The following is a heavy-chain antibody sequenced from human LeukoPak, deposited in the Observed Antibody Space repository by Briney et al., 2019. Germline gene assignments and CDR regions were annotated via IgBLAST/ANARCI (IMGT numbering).Heavy chain of an antibody. V-gene: IGHV4-34*01. D-gene: IGHD5-24*01. CDR2: INHSGST. CDR1: GGSFSGYY. Sequence: SETLSLTCAVYGGSFSGYYWSWIRQPPGKGLEWIGEINHSGSTNYNPSLKSRVTISVDTSKNQFSLKLSSVIAADTAVYYCARGYVEMATINLYSYWGQGTLVTVSS. CDR3: ARGYVEMATINLYSY. J-gene: IGHJ4*02.